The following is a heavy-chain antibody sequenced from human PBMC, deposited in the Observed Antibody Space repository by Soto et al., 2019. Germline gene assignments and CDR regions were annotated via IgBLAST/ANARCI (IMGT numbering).Heavy chain of an antibody. Sequence: SETLSLTCTVSDGSINNYYWSWIRQPPGKGLEWIGYIYYSGSTNYSPSLKSRVTISIDTSKSQFSLKLSSVTAADTAVYYCATVDYGEDYWGQGALVNRLL. J-gene: IGHJ4*02. V-gene: IGHV4-59*01. D-gene: IGHD4-17*01. CDR1: DGSINNYY. CDR3: ATVDYGEDY. CDR2: IYYSGST.